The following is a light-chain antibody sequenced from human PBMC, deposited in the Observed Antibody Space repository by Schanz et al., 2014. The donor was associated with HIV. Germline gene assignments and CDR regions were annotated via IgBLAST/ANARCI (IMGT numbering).Light chain of an antibody. V-gene: IGLV7-46*01. CDR2: DTS. Sequence: QAVVTQEPSLTVSPGGTVNLTCGSSTGPVTSGHYPYWFPQKPGQAPRTLIYDTSNKHSWTPARFSASLLGGNAALTLSGAQPEDEADYYCLLSYGDPRGVFGGGTKLTVL. CDR3: LLSYGDPRGV. CDR1: TGPVTSGHY. J-gene: IGLJ3*02.